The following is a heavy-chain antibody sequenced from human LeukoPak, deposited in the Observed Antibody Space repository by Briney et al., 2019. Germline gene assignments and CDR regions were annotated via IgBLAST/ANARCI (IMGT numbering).Heavy chain of an antibody. V-gene: IGHV1-69*01. J-gene: IGHJ4*02. D-gene: IGHD4-11*01. CDR2: IIPIFGTA. Sequence: SVKVSCKASGGTFSSYAISWVRQAPGQGLEWMGGIIPIFGTANYAQKFQGRVTITADESTSTAYMELSSLRSEDTAVYYYARDRYSNYHFDYWGQGTLVTVSS. CDR1: GGTFSSYA. CDR3: ARDRYSNYHFDY.